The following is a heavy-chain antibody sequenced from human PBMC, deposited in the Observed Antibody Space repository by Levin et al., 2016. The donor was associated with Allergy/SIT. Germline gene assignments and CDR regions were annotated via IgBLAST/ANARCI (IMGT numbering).Heavy chain of an antibody. V-gene: IGHV2-5*02. CDR3: VDSDYDSTSASTLAFQH. D-gene: IGHD3-22*01. Sequence: SGPTLVKPTQTLTLTCTFSGFSLRTSGVGVGWIRQPPGKGLEWLALIYWDDDKRYSPSLRSRLTITKDTSNNQVVLTMTNMDPEDTATYYCVDSDYDSTSASTLAFQHWGQGTLVTVSS. CDR2: IYWDDDK. CDR1: GFSLRTSGVG. J-gene: IGHJ1*01.